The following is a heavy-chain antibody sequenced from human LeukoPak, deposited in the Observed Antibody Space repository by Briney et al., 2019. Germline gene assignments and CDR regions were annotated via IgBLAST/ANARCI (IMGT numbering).Heavy chain of an antibody. J-gene: IGHJ4*02. D-gene: IGHD1-7*01. CDR1: GYTFTAYY. CDR3: ARSPPIWNYVDYFDY. CDR2: IHPSSGVA. Sequence: WASVKVSCKASGYTFTAYYLNWVRQAPGQGLEWLGWIHPSSGVAKLPQRFQGRVTMARDTSITTAYIELSSLRSDDTAVYYCARSPPIWNYVDYFDYWGQGVLVSVSS. V-gene: IGHV1-2*02.